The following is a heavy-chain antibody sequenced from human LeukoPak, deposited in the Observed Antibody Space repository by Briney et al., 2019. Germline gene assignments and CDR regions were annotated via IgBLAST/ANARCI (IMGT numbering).Heavy chain of an antibody. V-gene: IGHV5-51*01. D-gene: IGHD3-10*01. Sequence: GESLKISCKDSGYRFTSYWIGWVRQMPGKGLEWMGIIYPGDSDTRYSPSLQGQVTISADKSISTAYLQWSSLKASDTAMYYCARQGYNYGSGSEYNWFDPWGQGTQVIVSS. J-gene: IGHJ5*02. CDR1: GYRFTSYW. CDR3: ARQGYNYGSGSEYNWFDP. CDR2: IYPGDSDT.